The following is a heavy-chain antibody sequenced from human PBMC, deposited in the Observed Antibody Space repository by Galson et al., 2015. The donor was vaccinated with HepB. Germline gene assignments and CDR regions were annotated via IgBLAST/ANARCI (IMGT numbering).Heavy chain of an antibody. V-gene: IGHV1-18*01. CDR3: ATPSCASTWCSPDYYLDH. CDR1: ARTFLNYG. CDR2: IKSNNGNT. D-gene: IGHD2-2*01. J-gene: IGHJ4*02. Sequence: QSGAEVKEPGASVKVSCKASARTFLNYGFSWVRQAPGQGLEWMGWIKSNNGNTDYAQKVQGRVTLTTDTSTSTAYMELRSLTSDDTAVYYCATPSCASTWCSPDYYLDHWGQGTLLTVSS.